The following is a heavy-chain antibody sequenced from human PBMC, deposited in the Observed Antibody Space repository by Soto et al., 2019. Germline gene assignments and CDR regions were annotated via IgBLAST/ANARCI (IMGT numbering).Heavy chain of an antibody. CDR2: MSTSGIL. CDR1: GVSISSYY. CDR3: VRVINFRGIDV. V-gene: IGHV4-4*07. J-gene: IGHJ6*02. Sequence: QVQLQESGPGLVKPSATLSLTCSVSGVSISSYYWAWLRQPAGQGLEWVGPMSTSGILNYNPSLKSRVTVSIDTFKNEFSLNLRSVTAADTAVYFCVRVINFRGIDVWGQGTTVTVS.